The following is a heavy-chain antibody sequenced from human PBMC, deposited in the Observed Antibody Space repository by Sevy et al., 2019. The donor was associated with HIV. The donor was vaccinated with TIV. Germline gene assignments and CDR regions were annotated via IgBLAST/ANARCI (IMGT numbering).Heavy chain of an antibody. CDR3: FVRIRGSSEIDY. Sequence: LLQQRGSLKISCAASGFTFSNYYMNWVRQGPGEGLVWVARLNGGGSDISYADSVRGRFTISRDNTKNTLYLQMSSLRGEDTAVYYCFVRIRGSSEIDYWGQGTLVTVSS. CDR2: LNGGGSDI. V-gene: IGHV3-74*01. CDR1: GFTFSNYY. J-gene: IGHJ4*02. D-gene: IGHD6-6*01.